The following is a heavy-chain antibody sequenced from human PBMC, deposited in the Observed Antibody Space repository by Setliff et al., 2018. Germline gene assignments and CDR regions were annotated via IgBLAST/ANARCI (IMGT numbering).Heavy chain of an antibody. D-gene: IGHD3-3*01. V-gene: IGHV4-4*02. CDR2: IYHNGIT. Sequence: SETLSLTCAVSGVSISTSNWWSWVRQPPGKGLEWIGEIYHNGITNYNPSLKSRVSISVDKSKNQVSLKLNSVTAADTAVYYCGRRETYYNFWSGYYAYWGQGTLVTVSS. CDR3: GRRETYYNFWSGYYAY. J-gene: IGHJ4*02. CDR1: GVSISTSNW.